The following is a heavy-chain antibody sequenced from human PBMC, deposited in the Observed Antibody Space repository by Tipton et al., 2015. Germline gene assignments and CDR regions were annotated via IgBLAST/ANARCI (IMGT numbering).Heavy chain of an antibody. CDR2: LSHSGNT. J-gene: IGHJ3*02. CDR3: ARSDVERNTVFVFEI. CDR1: AYSISSDYY. V-gene: IGHV4-38-2*01. Sequence: TLSLTCAVSAYSISSDYYWGWIRQPPGKGLEWIGSLSHSGNTYYNPSLKSRVTMSRDTSKNQFSLKLSSVTAADTAVYYCARSDVERNTVFVFEIWGPGAMVTVSS. D-gene: IGHD3-10*01.